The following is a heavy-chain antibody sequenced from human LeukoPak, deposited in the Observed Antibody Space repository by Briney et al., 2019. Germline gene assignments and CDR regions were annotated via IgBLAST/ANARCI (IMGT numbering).Heavy chain of an antibody. V-gene: IGHV1-69*13. CDR3: ARDSKGYYYGSGSYRAFDY. J-gene: IGHJ4*02. Sequence: SVRVSCKASGGTFSSYAISWVRQAPGQGLEWMGGIIPIFGTANYAQKFQGRVTITADESTSTAYMELSSLRSEDTAVYYCARDSKGYYYGSGSYRAFDYWGQRTLVTVSS. D-gene: IGHD3-10*01. CDR2: IIPIFGTA. CDR1: GGTFSSYA.